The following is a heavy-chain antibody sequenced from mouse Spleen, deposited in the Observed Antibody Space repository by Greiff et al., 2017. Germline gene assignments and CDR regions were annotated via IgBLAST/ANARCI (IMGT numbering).Heavy chain of an antibody. CDR3: ATYYDYDGYAMDY. V-gene: IGHV2-2*01. J-gene: IGHJ4*01. Sequence: QVQLKESGPGLVQPSQSLSITCTVSGFSLTSYGVHWVRQSPGKGLEWLGVIWSGGSTDYNAAFISRLSISKDNSKSQVFFKMNSLQADDTAIYYCATYYDYDGYAMDYWGQGTSVTVSS. D-gene: IGHD2-4*01. CDR2: IWSGGST. CDR1: GFSLTSYG.